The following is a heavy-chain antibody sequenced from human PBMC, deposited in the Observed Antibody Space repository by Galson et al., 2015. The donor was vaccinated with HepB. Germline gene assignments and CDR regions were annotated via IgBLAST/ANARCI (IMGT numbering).Heavy chain of an antibody. J-gene: IGHJ4*02. Sequence: SLRLSCAASGFTFSDYYMSWIRQAPGRGLEWVSSISTSGRSIDYADSVKGRFTISRDNAKNSLYLQMNSLRAEVTAIYYCATASFYGDYTNYFDYWGQGTLVTVSS. D-gene: IGHD4-17*01. CDR3: ATASFYGDYTNYFDY. CDR2: ISTSGRSI. CDR1: GFTFSDYY. V-gene: IGHV3-11*01.